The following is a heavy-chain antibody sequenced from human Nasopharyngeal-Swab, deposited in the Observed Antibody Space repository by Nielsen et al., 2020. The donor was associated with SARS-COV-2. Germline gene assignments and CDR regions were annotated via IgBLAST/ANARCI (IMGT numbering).Heavy chain of an antibody. D-gene: IGHD3-16*02. CDR3: ARGGIMITLGGVIASFDY. V-gene: IGHV4-34*01. CDR1: GGSFSGYY. J-gene: IGHJ4*02. Sequence: SETLSLTCAVYGGSFSGYYWSWIRQPPGKGLEWIGEINHSGSTNYNPSLKSRVTISVDTSKNQFSLKLSSVTAADTAVYYCARGGIMITLGGVIASFDYWGQGTLVTVSS. CDR2: INHSGST.